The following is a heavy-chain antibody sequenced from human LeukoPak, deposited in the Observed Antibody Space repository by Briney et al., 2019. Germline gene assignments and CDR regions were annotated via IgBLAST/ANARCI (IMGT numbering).Heavy chain of an antibody. V-gene: IGHV3-13*01. J-gene: IGHJ4*02. CDR2: IGTAGDT. Sequence: GGSLRLSCAASGFTFSSYDMHWVRQATGKGLEWVSAIGTAGDTYYPGSVKDRFTISRENAKNSLYLQMNSLRAGDTAVYYCARGTKLLWFGELHTGFDYWGQGTLVTVSS. CDR1: GFTFSSYD. CDR3: ARGTKLLWFGELHTGFDY. D-gene: IGHD3-10*01.